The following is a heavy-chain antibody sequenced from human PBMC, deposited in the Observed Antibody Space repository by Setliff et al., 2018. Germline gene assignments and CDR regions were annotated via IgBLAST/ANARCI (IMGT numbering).Heavy chain of an antibody. Sequence: SVKVSCKASGGTFSIFVFSWVRQAPGQGLEWMGGIIPTFGTANYAQKFQGRVTITADESTSTAYMELSSLRAEDTAMYYCARPMLRGVIVSPYPPLYFDYWGQGELVTVSS. CDR2: IIPTFGTA. D-gene: IGHD3-10*01. J-gene: IGHJ4*02. V-gene: IGHV1-69*13. CDR1: GGTFSIFV. CDR3: ARPMLRGVIVSPYPPLYFDY.